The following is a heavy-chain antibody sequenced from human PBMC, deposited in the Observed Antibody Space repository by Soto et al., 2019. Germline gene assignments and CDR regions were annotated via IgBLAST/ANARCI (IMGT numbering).Heavy chain of an antibody. Sequence: EVQLVESGGGLIQPGGSLRLSCAASGFTVSSNYMSWVRQAPGKGLEWVSVIYSDGSTHYADSVKGRFTISRDNSKNTLDLQMNSLRAEDTAVYYWARNYYDSGGGFDYWGQGTLVTVSS. J-gene: IGHJ4*02. V-gene: IGHV3-53*01. CDR3: ARNYYDSGGGFDY. CDR1: GFTVSSNY. D-gene: IGHD3-22*01. CDR2: IYSDGST.